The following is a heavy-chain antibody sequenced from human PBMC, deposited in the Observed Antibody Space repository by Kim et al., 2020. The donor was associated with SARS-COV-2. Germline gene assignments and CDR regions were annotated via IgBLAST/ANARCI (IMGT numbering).Heavy chain of an antibody. V-gene: IGHV3-9*01. D-gene: IGHD2-2*01. CDR1: GFTFGDYA. J-gene: IGHJ5*02. Sequence: GGSLRLSCVASGFTFGDYAMHWVRQAPGKGLEWVSGISWNSGSIGYADSVKGRFTISRDNAKNSLYLQMNSLRAEDTALYYCAKDARGMPRGGWFDPWGQGTLVTVSS. CDR3: AKDARGMPRGGWFDP. CDR2: ISWNSGSI.